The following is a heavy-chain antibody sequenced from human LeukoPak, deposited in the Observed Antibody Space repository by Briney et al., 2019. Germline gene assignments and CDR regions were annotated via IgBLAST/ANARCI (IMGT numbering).Heavy chain of an antibody. Sequence: GGSLRLSCAASGFTFSSYAMHWVRQAPGKGLEWVAVIPYDGSNKYYADSVKGRFTISRDNSRNTLYLQMNSLRAEDTAVYYCARDGYYYDSSGFLDYWGQGTLVTVSS. CDR2: IPYDGSNK. D-gene: IGHD3-22*01. CDR3: ARDGYYYDSSGFLDY. J-gene: IGHJ4*02. CDR1: GFTFSSYA. V-gene: IGHV3-30*04.